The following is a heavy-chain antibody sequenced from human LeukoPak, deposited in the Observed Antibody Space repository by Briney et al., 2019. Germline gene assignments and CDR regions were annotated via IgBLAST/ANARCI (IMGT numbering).Heavy chain of an antibody. V-gene: IGHV3-7*01. D-gene: IGHD1-26*01. J-gene: IGHJ4*02. Sequence: SCKASGGTFSSYAISWVRQAPGKGLEWVANIKQDGSEKYYVDSVKGRFTISRDNAKNSLYLQMNSLRAEDTAVYYCARFFVVGARYFDYWGQGTLATVSS. CDR2: IKQDGSEK. CDR3: ARFFVVGARYFDY. CDR1: GGTFSSYA.